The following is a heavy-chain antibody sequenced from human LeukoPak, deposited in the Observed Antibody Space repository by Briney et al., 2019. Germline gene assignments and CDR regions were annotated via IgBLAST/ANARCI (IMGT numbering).Heavy chain of an antibody. J-gene: IGHJ5*02. CDR2: IYTSGST. V-gene: IGHV4-4*09. D-gene: IGHD2-15*01. Sequence: SETLSLTCTVSDGSISSYYWSWIRQPPGKGLEWIGYIYTSGSTNYNPSLKSRVTISVDTSKNQFSLKLSSVTAADTAVYYCARQIVVVVAATPELWLDPWGQGTLVTVSS. CDR3: ARQIVVVVAATPELWLDP. CDR1: DGSISSYY.